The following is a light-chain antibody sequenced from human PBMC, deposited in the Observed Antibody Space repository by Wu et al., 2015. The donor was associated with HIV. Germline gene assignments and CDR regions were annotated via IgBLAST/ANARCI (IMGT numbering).Light chain of an antibody. J-gene: IGKJ1*01. V-gene: IGKV1-5*03. CDR1: QSISSW. CDR2: KAS. Sequence: DIQMTQSPSTLSASVGDRVTITCRASQSISSWLAWYQQKPGKAPKLLIYKASSLESGVPSRFSGSGSGTEFTLTISSLQPDDFATYYCQQYNTISETFGQGTKVEIK. CDR3: QQYNTISET.